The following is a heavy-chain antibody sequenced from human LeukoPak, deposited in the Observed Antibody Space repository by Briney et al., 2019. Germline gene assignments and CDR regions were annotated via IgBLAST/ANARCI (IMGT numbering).Heavy chain of an antibody. V-gene: IGHV1-2*02. CDR2: INPNSGGT. CDR1: GYTFNGYY. Sequence: GASVKVSCKASGYTFNGYYMHWVRQAPGQGLEWMGWINPNSGGTNYAQKFQDRVTMTRDTSISTAYMELSRLRSDDTAVYYCARGMEPYYYMDVWGKGTTVTASS. J-gene: IGHJ6*03. D-gene: IGHD1-26*01. CDR3: ARGMEPYYYMDV.